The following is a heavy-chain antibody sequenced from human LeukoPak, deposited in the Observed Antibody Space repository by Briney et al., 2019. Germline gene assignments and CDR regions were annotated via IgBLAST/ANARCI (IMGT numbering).Heavy chain of an antibody. D-gene: IGHD3-10*01. Sequence: SETLSLTCTVSGGSISSSSYYWGWIRQPPGKGLEWIGSIYYSGSTYYNPSLKSRVTISVDTSKNQFSLKLSSVTAADTAVYYCATPGDIDYWGQGTLVTVSS. CDR1: GGSISSSSYY. CDR2: IYYSGST. CDR3: ATPGDIDY. J-gene: IGHJ4*02. V-gene: IGHV4-39*01.